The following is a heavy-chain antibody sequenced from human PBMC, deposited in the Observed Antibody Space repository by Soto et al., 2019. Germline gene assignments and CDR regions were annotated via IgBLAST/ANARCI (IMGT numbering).Heavy chain of an antibody. J-gene: IGHJ4*02. CDR2: IYYTGTT. D-gene: IGHD3-3*01. CDR1: GASIGSSGPY. CDR3: ARDFWSGYGYFDF. Sequence: QVQLQESGPGLVKPSQTLSLTCTVSGASIGSSGPYWSWIRQLPGKGLEWIGYIYYTGTTYYNPSLESRLTISMDTSNNQVSLMLTSVTAADTAVYYCARDFWSGYGYFDFWGQGTLVTVSS. V-gene: IGHV4-31*03.